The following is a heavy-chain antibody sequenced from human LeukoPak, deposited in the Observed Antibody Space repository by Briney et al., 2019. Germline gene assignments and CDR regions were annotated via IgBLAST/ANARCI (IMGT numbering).Heavy chain of an antibody. CDR1: GFTFSTYW. D-gene: IGHD2-8*01. J-gene: IGHJ4*02. CDR2: INQDGSQK. V-gene: IGHV3-7*01. CDR3: ARLKDDVTKLDY. Sequence: GGSLRLSCAASGFTFSTYWMSWVRQAPGKGPEWVANINQDGSQKLYVDSVQGRFTISRDNTKNSLFLQMNSLRAEDTAVYYCARLKDDVTKLDYWGQGTLVTVSS.